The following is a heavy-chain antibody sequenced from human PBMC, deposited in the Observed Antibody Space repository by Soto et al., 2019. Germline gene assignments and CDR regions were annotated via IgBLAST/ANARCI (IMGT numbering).Heavy chain of an antibody. CDR1: GGTFSSYA. CDR3: AGPYDSSGYYYYYGMDV. D-gene: IGHD3-22*01. Sequence: SVKVSCKASGGTFSSYAISWVRQAPGQGLEWMGGIIPIFGTANYAQKFQGRVTITADKSTSTAYMELSSLRSEDTAVYYCAGPYDSSGYYYYYGMDVWGQGTTVTVSS. CDR2: IIPIFGTA. V-gene: IGHV1-69*06. J-gene: IGHJ6*02.